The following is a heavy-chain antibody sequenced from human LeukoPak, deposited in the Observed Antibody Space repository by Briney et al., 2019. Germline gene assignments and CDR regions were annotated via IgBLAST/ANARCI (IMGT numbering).Heavy chain of an antibody. CDR3: ARGSSDYYDSSGYYSDY. D-gene: IGHD3-22*01. CDR1: GYTFTSYG. J-gene: IGHJ4*02. Sequence: VASVKVSCKASGYTFTSYGISWVRQAPGQGLEWMGWISAYNGNTNYAQKLQGRVTMTTDTSTSTAYMELRSLRSDDTAVYYCARGSSDYYDSSGYYSDYWGQGTLVTVSS. V-gene: IGHV1-18*01. CDR2: ISAYNGNT.